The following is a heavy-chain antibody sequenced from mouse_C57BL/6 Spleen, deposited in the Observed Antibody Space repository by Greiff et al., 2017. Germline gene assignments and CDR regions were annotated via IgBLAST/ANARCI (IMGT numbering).Heavy chain of an antibody. Sequence: QVQLQQPGAELVRPGSSVKLSCKASGYTFTSYWMHWVKQRPIQGLEWIGNIDPSDSETHYNQKFKDKATLTVDKSSSTAYMQLSSLTSEDSAVYYCAIYYDYESYAMDYWGQGTSVTVSS. D-gene: IGHD2-4*01. V-gene: IGHV1-52*01. CDR1: GYTFTSYW. J-gene: IGHJ4*01. CDR2: IDPSDSET. CDR3: AIYYDYESYAMDY.